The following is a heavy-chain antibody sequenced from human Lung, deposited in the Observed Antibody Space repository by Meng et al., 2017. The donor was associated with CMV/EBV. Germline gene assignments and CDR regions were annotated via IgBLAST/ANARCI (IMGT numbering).Heavy chain of an antibody. CDR1: GFSFSSYW. CDR2: INNDGSST. J-gene: IGHJ6*02. Sequence: GGSXRLXCAASGFSFSSYWMHWVRQAPGRGLVWVAHINNDGSSTTYADSVKGRFTISRDNAKNTVFLQMHSLGVEDTAVYYCARDSIVVPGRIYYYAMDVWGHGTTVTVSS. CDR3: ARDSIVVPGRIYYYAMDV. V-gene: IGHV3-74*01. D-gene: IGHD6-19*01.